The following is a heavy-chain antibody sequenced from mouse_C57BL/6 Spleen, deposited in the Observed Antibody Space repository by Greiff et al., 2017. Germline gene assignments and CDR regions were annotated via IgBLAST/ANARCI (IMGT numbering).Heavy chain of an antibody. J-gene: IGHJ3*01. CDR1: GFSLTSYG. Sequence: VKLPESGPGLVQPSQSLSITCTVSGFSLTSYGVHWVRQPPGKGLEWLGVIWSGGSTDYNAAFISRLSISKDNSKSQVFFKMNSLQADDTAIYYCAKNPPLYYGYLGWCAYWGQGTLVTVSA. CDR3: AKNPPLYYGYLGWCAY. CDR2: IWSGGST. V-gene: IGHV2-4*01. D-gene: IGHD2-3*01.